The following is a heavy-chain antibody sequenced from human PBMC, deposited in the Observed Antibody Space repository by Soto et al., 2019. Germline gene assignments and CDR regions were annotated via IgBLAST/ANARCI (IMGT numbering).Heavy chain of an antibody. V-gene: IGHV3-7*01. J-gene: IGHJ6*02. CDR2: IKEDGSEK. Sequence: PGGSLILSFASSGFTFRSYAMSWVRQAPGKGPEWVANIKEDGSEKNYVDSVKGRFTISRDNAKNSLYLQMNSLRAEDTAVYYCASLGRHGWGQGTTVTVSS. CDR1: GFTFRSYA. D-gene: IGHD3-16*01. CDR3: ASLGRHG.